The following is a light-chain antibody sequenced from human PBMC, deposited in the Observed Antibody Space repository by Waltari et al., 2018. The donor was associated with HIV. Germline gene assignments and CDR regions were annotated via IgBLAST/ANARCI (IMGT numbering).Light chain of an antibody. CDR3: QVWDSSSDLYV. Sequence: SYVLTQPPSVSVAPGQTAKITCGGKNIGSDSVHWYQQKPGQAPLLVVHDDGDRPSGIPERFSGSNSVNLATLSITRVEAWDEADYYCQVWDSSSDLYVFGTGTRVTVL. CDR2: DDG. V-gene: IGLV3-21*02. CDR1: NIGSDS. J-gene: IGLJ1*01.